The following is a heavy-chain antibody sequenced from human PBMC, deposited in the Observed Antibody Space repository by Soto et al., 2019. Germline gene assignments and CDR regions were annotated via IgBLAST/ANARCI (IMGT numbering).Heavy chain of an antibody. CDR1: GVSFSGYY. CDR2: INHSGST. CDR3: ARGGLGFTYYGSGSRGPYFDY. V-gene: IGHV4-34*01. D-gene: IGHD3-10*01. Sequence: SETLSLTCAVYGVSFSGYYWSWIRPPPGKGLEWIGEINHSGSTNYNPSLKSRVTISVDTSMNQFSLKLSSVTAADTAVYYCARGGLGFTYYGSGSRGPYFDYWGQGTLVTSPQ. J-gene: IGHJ4*02.